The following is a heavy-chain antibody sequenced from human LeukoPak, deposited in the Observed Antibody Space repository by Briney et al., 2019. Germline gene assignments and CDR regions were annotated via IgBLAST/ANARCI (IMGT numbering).Heavy chain of an antibody. D-gene: IGHD6-13*01. J-gene: IGHJ6*02. CDR2: ISSSSSYI. CDR3: ARAIAAADYYYYGMDV. Sequence: GGSLRLSCAASGFTFSSYSMNWVCQAPGKGLEWVSSISSSSSYIYYADSVKGRFTISRDNAKNSLYLQMNSLRAEDTAVYYCARAIAAADYYYYGMDVWGQGTTVTVSS. CDR1: GFTFSSYS. V-gene: IGHV3-21*01.